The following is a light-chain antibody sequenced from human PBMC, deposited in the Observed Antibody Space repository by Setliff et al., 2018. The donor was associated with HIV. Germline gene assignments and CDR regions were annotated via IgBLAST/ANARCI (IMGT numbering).Light chain of an antibody. CDR3: QSYDSSLGGYVI. CDR1: GSNIGAAYT. J-gene: IGLJ2*01. Sequence: QSVLTQPPSVSGAPGQRVTISCTGSGSNIGAAYTVQWYQHLLGTAPKLLIYGNTNRPSGVPDRFSASKSGTSASLAITGLRAEDEAHYYCQSYDSSLGGYVIFGGGTK. CDR2: GNT. V-gene: IGLV1-40*01.